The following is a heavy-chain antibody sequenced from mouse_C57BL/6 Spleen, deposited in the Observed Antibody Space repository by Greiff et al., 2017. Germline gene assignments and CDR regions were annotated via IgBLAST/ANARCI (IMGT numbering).Heavy chain of an antibody. Sequence: VQLQQPGAELVKPGASVKLSCKASGYTFTSYWMHWVKQRPGQGLEWIGMIHPNSGSTNYNEKFKSKATLTVDKSSSTAYMQLSSLTSEDSAVYYCARPVYYYGSSHFDDWGQGTTLTVSS. V-gene: IGHV1-64*01. CDR1: GYTFTSYW. D-gene: IGHD1-1*01. J-gene: IGHJ2*01. CDR2: IHPNSGST. CDR3: ARPVYYYGSSHFDD.